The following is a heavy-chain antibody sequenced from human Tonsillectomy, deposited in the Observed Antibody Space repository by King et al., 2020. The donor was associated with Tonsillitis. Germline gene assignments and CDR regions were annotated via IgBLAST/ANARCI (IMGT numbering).Heavy chain of an antibody. Sequence: QLVQSGAVVKKPGASVKVSCKASGYTFISYGISWVRQAPGQGLEWMGWINSYNGNTKYAQKLQGRLTMTTDTSTSTAYMDLRSLRSDDTAVYYCARDSGYDWFGVDYWGQGTLVTVSS. CDR1: GYTFISYG. CDR3: ARDSGYDWFGVDY. V-gene: IGHV1-18*04. D-gene: IGHD5-12*01. J-gene: IGHJ4*02. CDR2: INSYNGNT.